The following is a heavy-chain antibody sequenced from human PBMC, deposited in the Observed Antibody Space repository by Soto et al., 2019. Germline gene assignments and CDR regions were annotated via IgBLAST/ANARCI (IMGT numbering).Heavy chain of an antibody. CDR2: ISAYNGNT. D-gene: IGHD2-15*01. CDR3: AREGCSGGSCYLRDAFDI. Sequence: ASVKVSCKASGYTFTSYAMHWVRQAPGQRLEWMGWISAYNGNTNYAQKLQGRVTMTTDTSTSTAYMELRSLRSDDTAVYYCAREGCSGGSCYLRDAFDIWGQGTMVTVSS. CDR1: GYTFTSYA. J-gene: IGHJ3*02. V-gene: IGHV1-18*01.